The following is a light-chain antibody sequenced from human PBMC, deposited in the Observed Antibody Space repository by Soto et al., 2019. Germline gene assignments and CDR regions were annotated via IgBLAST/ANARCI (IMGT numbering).Light chain of an antibody. J-gene: IGKJ1*01. CDR3: HQRQSWPRT. CDR2: DAS. Sequence: EIVLTQSPATLSLSSGERATFSCRASQSVGSYLAWYQQKPGQPPRLLIYDASNRATGIPARFSGSGSGTDFTLTISDVQPEDFALYYCHQRQSWPRTFGQGTKVDIK. CDR1: QSVGSY. V-gene: IGKV3-11*01.